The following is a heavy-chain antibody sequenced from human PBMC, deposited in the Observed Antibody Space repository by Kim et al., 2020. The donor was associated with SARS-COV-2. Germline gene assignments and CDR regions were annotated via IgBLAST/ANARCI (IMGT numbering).Heavy chain of an antibody. CDR1: GYIFTSYA. Sequence: ASVKVSCKASGYIFTSYAMNWVRQAPGQGLEWMGWINTNTGNPTYAQGFTGRFVFSLDTSVSTAYLQISSLKAEDTAVYYCARDRGRLWFGELSSSYYGMDVWGQGTTVTVSS. J-gene: IGHJ6*02. V-gene: IGHV7-4-1*02. D-gene: IGHD3-10*01. CDR3: ARDRGRLWFGELSSSYYGMDV. CDR2: INTNTGNP.